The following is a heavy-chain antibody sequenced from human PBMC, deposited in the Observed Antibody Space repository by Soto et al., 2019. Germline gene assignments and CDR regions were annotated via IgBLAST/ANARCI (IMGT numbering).Heavy chain of an antibody. J-gene: IGHJ3*02. CDR3: ARAGDIVMGTHELGAFDI. CDR2: KWYDGTNK. CDR1: GFIFSNYG. D-gene: IGHD5-18*01. V-gene: IGHV3-33*01. Sequence: GGSLRLSCAPTGFIFSNYGMHWVRQAAGQGQEWVPVKWYDGTNKYYADSVKGRFTISRDNSKNALYLQMNSLRAEDMAVYYCARAGDIVMGTHELGAFDIWGQGTVVTVSS.